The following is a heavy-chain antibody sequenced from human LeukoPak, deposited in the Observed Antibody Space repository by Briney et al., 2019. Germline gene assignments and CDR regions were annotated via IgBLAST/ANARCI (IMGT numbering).Heavy chain of an antibody. CDR1: GFTFGSYS. CDR3: ARDLSRITIFGVVIPLGY. CDR2: ISSSSSYI. V-gene: IGHV3-21*01. J-gene: IGHJ4*02. Sequence: GGSLRLSCAASGFTFGSYSMNWVRQAPGKGLEWVSSISSSSSYIYYADSVKGRFTISRDNAKNSLYLQMNSLRAEDTAVYYCARDLSRITIFGVVIPLGYWGQGTLVTVSS. D-gene: IGHD3-3*01.